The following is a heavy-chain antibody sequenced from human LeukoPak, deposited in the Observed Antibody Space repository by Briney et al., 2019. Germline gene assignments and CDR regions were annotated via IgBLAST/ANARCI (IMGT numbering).Heavy chain of an antibody. Sequence: GGSLRLSCAASGFTFSGYAMSSVRQAPGKGLEWVSLITGSGATTYYADSVRGRFTVSRDNSKNTLYLQMNSLRAEDTAVYFCAKGDCGGTCLLIDNWGQGTLVTVSS. CDR2: ITGSGATT. CDR1: GFTFSGYA. CDR3: AKGDCGGTCLLIDN. V-gene: IGHV3-23*01. J-gene: IGHJ4*02. D-gene: IGHD2-15*01.